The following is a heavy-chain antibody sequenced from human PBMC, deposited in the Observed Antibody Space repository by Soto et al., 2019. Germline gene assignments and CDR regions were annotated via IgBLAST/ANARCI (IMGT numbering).Heavy chain of an antibody. D-gene: IGHD3-22*01. CDR3: ARHTYYYDSSGYYYVASNWFDP. J-gene: IGHJ5*02. Sequence: PSETLSLTCTVSGGSISSSSYYLGWIRQPPGKGLEWIGSIYYSGSTYYNPSLKSRVTISVDTSKNQFSLKLSSVTAADTAVYYCARHTYYYDSSGYYYVASNWFDPWGQGTLVTVSS. CDR2: IYYSGST. V-gene: IGHV4-39*01. CDR1: GGSISSSSYY.